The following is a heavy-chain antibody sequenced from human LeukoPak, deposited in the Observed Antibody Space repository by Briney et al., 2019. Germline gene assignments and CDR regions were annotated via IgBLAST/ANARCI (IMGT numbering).Heavy chain of an antibody. J-gene: IGHJ4*02. D-gene: IGHD6-13*01. Sequence: PGGSLRLSCTASGVTFSNYWMSWVRRAPGGGLECVANIKEDGGEKNYVDSVRGRFTITRDNSRNSLYLQMNSLRGEDTAVYYCATERRGSSTYDGKEAFDFWGQGTLVTVSS. CDR2: IKEDGGEK. CDR3: ATERRGSSTYDGKEAFDF. V-gene: IGHV3-7*01. CDR1: GVTFSNYW.